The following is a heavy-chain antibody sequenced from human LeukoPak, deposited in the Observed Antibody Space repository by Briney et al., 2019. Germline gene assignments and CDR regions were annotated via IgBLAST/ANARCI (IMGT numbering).Heavy chain of an antibody. CDR2: IYGGGST. J-gene: IGHJ4*02. CDR3: ARDSTVRWSY. D-gene: IGHD3-3*01. CDR1: GFTVSSSY. Sequence: PGGSLRLSCAASGFTVSSSYMSWVRQAPGKGLEWVSIIYGGGSTYYADSVKGRFTISRDNSKNTLYLQMNSLRAEDTAVYYCARDSTVRWSYWGQGTLVTVS. V-gene: IGHV3-53*01.